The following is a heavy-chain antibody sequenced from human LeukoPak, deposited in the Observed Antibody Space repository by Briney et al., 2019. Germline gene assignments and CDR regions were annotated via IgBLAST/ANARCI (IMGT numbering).Heavy chain of an antibody. CDR1: GYSFTSYW. V-gene: IGHV5-51*01. J-gene: IGHJ4*02. CDR3: ARQIAASTTSYYFDY. CDR2: IYPGDSDT. Sequence: GESLKISCNGSGYSFTSYWIGWVRQMPGKGLEWMGIIYPGDSDTRYSPSFQGQVTISADKSISTAYLQWSSLKASDTAMYYCARQIAASTTSYYFDYWGQGTLVTVSS. D-gene: IGHD6-13*01.